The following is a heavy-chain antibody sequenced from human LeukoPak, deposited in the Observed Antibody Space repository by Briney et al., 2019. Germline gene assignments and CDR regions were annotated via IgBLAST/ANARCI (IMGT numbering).Heavy chain of an antibody. J-gene: IGHJ4*02. CDR3: ATIAVAVGGFDY. CDR1: GFTFSSYS. Sequence: GGSLRLSCAASGFTFSSYSMNWVRQAPGKGLEWVSSISSSSSYIYYADSVKGRFTISRDNAKNSLYLQMNSLRAEDTAVYYCATIAVAVGGFDYWGQGTLVTVSS. D-gene: IGHD6-13*01. V-gene: IGHV3-21*01. CDR2: ISSSSSYI.